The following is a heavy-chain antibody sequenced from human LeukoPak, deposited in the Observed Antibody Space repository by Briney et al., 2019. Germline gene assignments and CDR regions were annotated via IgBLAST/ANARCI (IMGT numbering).Heavy chain of an antibody. D-gene: IGHD3-10*01. CDR1: GFTFSTYA. CDR2: INGGSDST. V-gene: IGHV3-23*01. Sequence: GGSLRLSCVGSGFTFSTYAMTWVRQAPGKGLEWLSSINGGSDSTYYADSVKGRFTISRDNSLNTLYLQMNSLRVEDTAVYYCAKDRSASGSYYPDYWGQGTLVTVYS. J-gene: IGHJ4*02. CDR3: AKDRSASGSYYPDY.